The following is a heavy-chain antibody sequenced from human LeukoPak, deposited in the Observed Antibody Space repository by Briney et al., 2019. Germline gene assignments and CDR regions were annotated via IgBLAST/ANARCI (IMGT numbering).Heavy chain of an antibody. Sequence: SETLSLTCSVSGGSISSSDYYWGWIRQPPGKGLEWIGTMFYNGATKSNPSLSSRVTMSIDTSKNQFSLKLRSVTAANTAVYYCAREARFALPVVGSGDYWGQGTLVTVSS. D-gene: IGHD6-19*01. CDR1: GGSISSSDYY. V-gene: IGHV4-39*07. J-gene: IGHJ4*02. CDR3: AREARFALPVVGSGDY. CDR2: MFYNGAT.